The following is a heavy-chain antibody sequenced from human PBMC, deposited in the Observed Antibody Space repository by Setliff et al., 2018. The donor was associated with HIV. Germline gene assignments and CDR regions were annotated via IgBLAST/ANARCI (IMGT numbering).Heavy chain of an antibody. V-gene: IGHV1-18*01. J-gene: IGHJ2*01. D-gene: IGHD3-10*01. CDR1: GYRFNTYG. Sequence: GASVKVSCKASGYRFNTYGISWVRQAPGQGLEWMGWISPYNGDTRFAQSLQGRVTLTTDTSTNTAYMELSGLRSEDTAVYYCARDDHYYDSGSYYSDWYFDLWGRGTLVTLSS. CDR3: ARDDHYYDSGSYYSDWYFDL. CDR2: ISPYNGDT.